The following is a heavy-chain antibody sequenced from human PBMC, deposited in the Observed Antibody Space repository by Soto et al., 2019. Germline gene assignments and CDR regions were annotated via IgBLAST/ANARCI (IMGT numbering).Heavy chain of an antibody. J-gene: IGHJ1*01. CDR1: GGTFRNYG. CDR3: ARDVTLFESNSYYCPY. V-gene: IGHV1-69*01. Sequence: QVQLVQSGAEVKKPGSSVKVSCKASGGTFRNYGISWVRQAPGQGLEWVGGIIPIFGTAKYAQKFQGRVTITADESTTTAYLELRSLRSEDTAVSYWARDVTLFESNSYYCPYCGQGTLVTVSS. D-gene: IGHD3-22*01. CDR2: IIPIFGTA.